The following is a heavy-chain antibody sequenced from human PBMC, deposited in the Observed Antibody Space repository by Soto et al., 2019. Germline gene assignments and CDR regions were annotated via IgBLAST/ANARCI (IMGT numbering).Heavy chain of an antibody. CDR2: IIPIFGTA. CDR3: ARGPVGMASDY. Sequence: QVQLVQSGAEVKKPGSSVKVSCKASGGTFSSYAISWVRQAPGQGLEWMGGIIPIFGTANYAQKFQGRVTITADESTSTAYMALSIVSAEDTAVYYCARGPVGMASDYWGQGTLVTVSS. V-gene: IGHV1-69*12. J-gene: IGHJ4*02. CDR1: GGTFSSYA. D-gene: IGHD2-15*01.